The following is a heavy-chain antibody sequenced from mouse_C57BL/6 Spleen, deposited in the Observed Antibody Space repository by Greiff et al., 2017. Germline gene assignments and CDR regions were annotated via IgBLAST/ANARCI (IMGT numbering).Heavy chain of an antibody. CDR3: ARSDDYGENYFDY. D-gene: IGHD2-4*01. Sequence: VQLQQPGAELVKPGASVKMSCKASGYTFTSYWITWVKQRPGQGLEWIGDIYPGSGSTNYNEKFKSKATLTVNTSSSTAYMQLSSLTSEDSAVYYCARSDDYGENYFDYWGQGTTLTVSS. CDR1: GYTFTSYW. V-gene: IGHV1-55*01. CDR2: IYPGSGST. J-gene: IGHJ2*01.